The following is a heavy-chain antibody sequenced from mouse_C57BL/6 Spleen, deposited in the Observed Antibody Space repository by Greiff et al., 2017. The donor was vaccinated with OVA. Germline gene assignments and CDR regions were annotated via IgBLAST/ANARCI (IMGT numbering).Heavy chain of an antibody. J-gene: IGHJ3*01. CDR1: GFSLSTFGMG. Sequence: QVTLKESGPGILQPSQTLSLTCSFSGFSLSTFGMGVGWTRQPSGKGLEWLAHIWWDDDKYYNPALKSRLTISKDTSKHQVFLKIANLDTADTATYYCARIASSGLRLRACFAYWGQGALVTVS. D-gene: IGHD2-4*01. CDR2: IWWDDDK. CDR3: ARIASSGLRLRACFAY. V-gene: IGHV8-8*01.